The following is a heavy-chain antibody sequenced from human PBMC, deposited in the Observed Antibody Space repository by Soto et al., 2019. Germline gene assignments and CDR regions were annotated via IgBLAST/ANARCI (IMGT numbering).Heavy chain of an antibody. J-gene: IGHJ4*02. CDR3: AKDGWGSSQYYFDY. CDR2: ISWNSGSI. CDR1: GFNFRSTA. Sequence: GGSLGLSCAASGFNFRSTAMSWVRQPPGKGLEWVSGISWNSGSIGYADSVKGRFTISRDNAKNSLYLQMNSLRAEDTALYYCAKDGWGSSQYYFDYWGQGTLVTVSS. D-gene: IGHD6-13*01. V-gene: IGHV3-9*01.